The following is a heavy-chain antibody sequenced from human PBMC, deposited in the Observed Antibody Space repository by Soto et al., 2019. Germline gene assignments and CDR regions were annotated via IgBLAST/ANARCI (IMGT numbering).Heavy chain of an antibody. CDR1: GFTFSSYA. J-gene: IGHJ4*02. V-gene: IGHV3-23*01. D-gene: IGHD3-3*01. CDR3: ARDYDFWSGYPPY. Sequence: EVQLLESGGGLVQPGGSLRLSCAASGFTFSSYAMSWVRQAPGKGLEWASAISGSGGSTYYADSVKGRFTISRDNSKNTLYLQMNSLRAEDTAVYYCARDYDFWSGYPPYWGQGTLVTVSS. CDR2: ISGSGGST.